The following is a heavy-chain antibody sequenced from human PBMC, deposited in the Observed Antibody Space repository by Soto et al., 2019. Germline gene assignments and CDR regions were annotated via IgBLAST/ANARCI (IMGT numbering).Heavy chain of an antibody. CDR3: ARDRKITMVRGVPTLDY. CDR1: GYTFTSYA. V-gene: IGHV1-3*01. CDR2: INAGSGNT. J-gene: IGHJ4*02. D-gene: IGHD3-10*01. Sequence: GASVKVSCKASGYTFTSYAMHWVRQAPGQRLEWMGWINAGSGNTKYSQKFQGRVTITRDTSASTAYMELSSLRSEDTAVYYCARDRKITMVRGVPTLDYWGQGTLVTVSS.